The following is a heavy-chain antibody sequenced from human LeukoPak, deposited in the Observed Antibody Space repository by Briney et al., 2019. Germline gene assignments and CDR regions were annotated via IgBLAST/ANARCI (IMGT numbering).Heavy chain of an antibody. D-gene: IGHD4-17*01. Sequence: ASVKVSCKASGYTFTTYGINWVRQAPGQGLEWMGIINPSGGSTSYAQKFQGRVTMTRDTSTSTVYMELSSLRSEDTAVYYCARDLQATVTEFDPWGQGTLVTVSS. CDR2: INPSGGST. CDR1: GYTFTTYG. J-gene: IGHJ5*02. V-gene: IGHV1-46*01. CDR3: ARDLQATVTEFDP.